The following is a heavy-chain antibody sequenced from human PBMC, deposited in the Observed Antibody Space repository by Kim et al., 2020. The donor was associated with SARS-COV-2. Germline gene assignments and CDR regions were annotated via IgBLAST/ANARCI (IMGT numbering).Heavy chain of an antibody. J-gene: IGHJ6*02. CDR3: AREGAIWFRELLKVSYYGMDV. D-gene: IGHD3-10*01. Sequence: SVKVSCKASGGTFGIYAISWVRQAPGQGLEWMGGIIPIFGTANYAQKFQGRVTITADESTSTAYMELSSLRSEDTAVYYCAREGAIWFRELLKVSYYGMDVWGQGTTVTVSS. V-gene: IGHV1-69*13. CDR1: GGTFGIYA. CDR2: IIPIFGTA.